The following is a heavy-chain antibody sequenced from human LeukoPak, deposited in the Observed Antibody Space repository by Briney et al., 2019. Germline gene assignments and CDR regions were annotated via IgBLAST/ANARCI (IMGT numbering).Heavy chain of an antibody. CDR3: ARVGSVAGSDYLDY. V-gene: IGHV3-72*01. Sequence: GGSLRLSCAVSGFTFSDHFLDWVRQAPGKGLEWAGRSRNKAKSYTTEYGASVKGRFTISRDDSKSTLYLQMNSLKTEDTAVYYCARVGSVAGSDYLDYWGQGTLVTVSS. CDR1: GFTFSDHF. J-gene: IGHJ4*02. D-gene: IGHD6-19*01. CDR2: SRNKAKSYTT.